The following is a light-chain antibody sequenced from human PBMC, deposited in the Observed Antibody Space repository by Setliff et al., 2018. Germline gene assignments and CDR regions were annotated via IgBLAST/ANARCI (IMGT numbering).Light chain of an antibody. CDR1: SSDVGGYNY. CDR2: DVT. Sequence: ALTQPASVSGSPGQSITISCTGTSSDVGGYNYVSWYQQHPGKAPKLMIYDVTKWPSGVSNRFSGSKSGNTASLTISGLQAEDEADYYCCSYAGSSTYVFGTGTKVTVL. J-gene: IGLJ1*01. CDR3: CSYAGSSTYV. V-gene: IGLV2-23*02.